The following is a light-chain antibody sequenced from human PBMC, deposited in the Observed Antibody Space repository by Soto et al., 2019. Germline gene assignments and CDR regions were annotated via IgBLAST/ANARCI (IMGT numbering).Light chain of an antibody. Sequence: EIVLTQSPGTLSLSPGERATLSCRASQSVSSNYLAWYQQKPGQAPRLLIYGASGRATGIPDRFSGSGSGTDFTLTISRLEPEDFAVYYCQQYGSSRWTVGQGTKVEIK. V-gene: IGKV3-20*01. CDR1: QSVSSNY. J-gene: IGKJ1*01. CDR3: QQYGSSRWT. CDR2: GAS.